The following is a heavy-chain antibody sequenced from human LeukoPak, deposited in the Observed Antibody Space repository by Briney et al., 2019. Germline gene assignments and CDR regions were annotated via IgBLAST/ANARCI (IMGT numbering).Heavy chain of an antibody. CDR1: GFTFSSYA. CDR2: ISGSGGST. D-gene: IGHD5-18*01. V-gene: IGHV3-23*01. J-gene: IGHJ4*02. CDR3: AKDDGYSYDYFDH. Sequence: GGSLRLSCAASGFTFSSYAMSWVRQAPGKGLEWVSGISGSGGSTYYADSVKGRFTISRDNSKNTLYLQMNSLRAEDTAVYYCAKDDGYSYDYFDHWGQGTLVTVSS.